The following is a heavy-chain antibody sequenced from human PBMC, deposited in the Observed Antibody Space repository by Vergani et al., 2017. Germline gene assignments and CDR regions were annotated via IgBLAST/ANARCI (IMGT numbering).Heavy chain of an antibody. J-gene: IGHJ3*01. CDR3: ARDGGEYDKDALDV. V-gene: IGHV4-4*03. D-gene: IGHD2-21*01. CDR1: GGSISSSSW. Sequence: QVQLQESGPGLVKPPGTLSLTCAVSGGSISSSSWWSWVCQPPGKGLEWIGEIYHSGSTNYNPSLKSRVTISVDKSKNQFSLKLNSVTAADTAVYYCARDGGEYDKDALDVWGQGTKVTVTS. CDR2: IYHSGST.